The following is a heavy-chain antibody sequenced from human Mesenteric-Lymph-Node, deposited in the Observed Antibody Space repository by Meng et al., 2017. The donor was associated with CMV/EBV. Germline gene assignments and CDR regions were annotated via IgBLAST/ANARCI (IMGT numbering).Heavy chain of an antibody. Sequence: QLQLPEPGQGLVKPSETLSLSCIVSGDSISNSTYYWTWIRQPPGKGLEWIGSVHHSGTTYYNPSLKGRLTISVDTSANLFSLRLTTVTAADTATYYCARRGNYDSDYSEYWGQGTLVTVSS. V-gene: IGHV4-39*01. CDR3: ARRGNYDSDYSEY. D-gene: IGHD3-22*01. CDR2: VHHSGTT. J-gene: IGHJ4*02. CDR1: GDSISNSTYY.